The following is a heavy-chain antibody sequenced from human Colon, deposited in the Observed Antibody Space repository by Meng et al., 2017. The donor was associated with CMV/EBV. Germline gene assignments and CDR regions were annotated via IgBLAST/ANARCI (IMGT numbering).Heavy chain of an antibody. J-gene: IGHJ5*02. CDR3: ARDGLGGYCSGGSCYDWFDP. CDR2: IKPHSDVT. CDR1: GYTFTSYG. D-gene: IGHD2-15*01. Sequence: ASVKVSCKASGYTFTSYGISWVRQAPGQGLEWMGWIKPHSDVTNYAQKFQGRVTMTRDTSISTAYMELSRLRSDDTAVYYCARDGLGGYCSGGSCYDWFDPWGQGTLVTVSS. V-gene: IGHV1-2*02.